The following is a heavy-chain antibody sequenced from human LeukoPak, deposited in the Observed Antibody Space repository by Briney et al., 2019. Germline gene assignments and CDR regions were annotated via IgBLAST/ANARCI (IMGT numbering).Heavy chain of an antibody. CDR3: ARGPGQLDRTPPRGWFDP. Sequence: PSETLSLTCTVSGGSISNYYWSWIRQPPGKGLEWVGFIYYSGSTNYNPSLKSRVTISVDTSKNQFSLKVRSVTPADTAVYYCARGPGQLDRTPPRGWFDPWGQGTLVTVSS. J-gene: IGHJ5*02. CDR1: GGSISNYY. D-gene: IGHD3-10*01. CDR2: IYYSGST. V-gene: IGHV4-59*01.